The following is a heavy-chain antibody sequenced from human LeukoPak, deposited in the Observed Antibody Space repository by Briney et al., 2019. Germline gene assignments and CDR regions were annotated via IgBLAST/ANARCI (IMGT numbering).Heavy chain of an antibody. V-gene: IGHV3-30*02. CDR2: IWYDGSKK. Sequence: QPGGSLRLSCAASGFTFSTHCMHWVRQAPGKGLEWVAVIWYDGSKKYYADSVKGRFTISRDNSKNTLYLQMNSLRAEDTAVYYCAHGGYQLPNWFEPWGQGTLVTVSS. CDR3: AHGGYQLPNWFEP. J-gene: IGHJ5*02. CDR1: GFTFSTHC. D-gene: IGHD2-2*01.